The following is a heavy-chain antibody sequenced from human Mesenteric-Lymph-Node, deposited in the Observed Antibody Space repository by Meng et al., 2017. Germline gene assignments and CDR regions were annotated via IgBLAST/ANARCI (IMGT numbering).Heavy chain of an antibody. CDR3: ARVDSSGYFLDY. J-gene: IGHJ4*01. D-gene: IGHD3-22*01. Sequence: QVQRQESGSGLVKPSQTLYCICTVFGGSISSGGHSWGWIRQHPGKGLEWIAYIYYSGSTYYNPSLKSRVILSVDTSKNQFSLKLSSVTAADTAVYYCARVDSSGYFLDYWGQGTLVTVSS. CDR1: GGSISSGGHS. V-gene: IGHV4-31*03. CDR2: IYYSGST.